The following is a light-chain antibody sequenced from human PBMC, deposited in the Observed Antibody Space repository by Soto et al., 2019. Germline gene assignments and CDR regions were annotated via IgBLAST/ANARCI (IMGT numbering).Light chain of an antibody. CDR2: GGS. CDR3: QQYGSPPYT. CDR1: QSITRNY. Sequence: EIVLTQSPGTLSLSPGEGATLSCRASQSITRNYLAWYQQKPGQAPRLLIYGGSSRATGIPDRFGGSGSGTDFSLTITRLEPEDCAVYYCQQYGSPPYTFGQGTKLEIK. J-gene: IGKJ2*01. V-gene: IGKV3-20*01.